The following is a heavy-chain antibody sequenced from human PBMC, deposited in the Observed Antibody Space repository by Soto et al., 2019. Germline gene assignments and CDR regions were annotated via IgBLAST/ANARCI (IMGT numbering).Heavy chain of an antibody. J-gene: IGHJ5*02. D-gene: IGHD3-3*01. CDR2: IYSSGST. Sequence: PSLTCPVTGGTLSGYYWTRIRQSAGGGLEWIGRIYSSGSTNYNPSLKSRVTISLDTSMSHFSLRLRSVSAADTAVYYCARGQRFSDWFDPWGQGTLVTVYS. CDR3: ARGQRFSDWFDP. CDR1: GGTLSGYY. V-gene: IGHV4-4*07.